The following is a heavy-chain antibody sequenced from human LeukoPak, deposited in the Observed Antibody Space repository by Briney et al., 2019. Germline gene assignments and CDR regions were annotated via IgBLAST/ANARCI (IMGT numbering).Heavy chain of an antibody. Sequence: KPSETLSLTCAVYGGSFSGYYWSWIRQPPGKGLEWIGEINHSGSTNYNPSLKSRVTISVDTSKNQFSLKLSSVTAADTAVYYCARWYSSSCDYWGQGTLVTVSS. CDR1: GGSFSGYY. CDR3: ARWYSSSCDY. J-gene: IGHJ4*02. D-gene: IGHD6-13*01. V-gene: IGHV4-34*01. CDR2: INHSGST.